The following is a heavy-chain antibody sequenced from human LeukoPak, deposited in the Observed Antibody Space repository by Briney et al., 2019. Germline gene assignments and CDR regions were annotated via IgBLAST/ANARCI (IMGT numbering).Heavy chain of an antibody. J-gene: IGHJ4*02. Sequence: PGGSLRLSCAASGFTFSSYAMSWVRQAPGKGLEWVSAIRGSGGSTYYADSVKGRFTISRDNSKNKLYLQMNSLRAEDTAVYYCAKALLGWLLLGDYWGQGTLVTVSS. V-gene: IGHV3-23*01. CDR1: GFTFSSYA. CDR2: IRGSGGST. D-gene: IGHD3-22*01. CDR3: AKALLGWLLLGDY.